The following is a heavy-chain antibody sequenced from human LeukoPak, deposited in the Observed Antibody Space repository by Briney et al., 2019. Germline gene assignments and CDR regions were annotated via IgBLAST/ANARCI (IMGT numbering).Heavy chain of an antibody. V-gene: IGHV3-9*01. CDR3: AKEDYGSGSYRPNWFDP. Sequence: PGRSLRLSCAASGFTFDDYAMHWVRQAPGKGLEWVSGISRNSGSIGYADSVKGRFTISRDNAKNSLYLQMNSLRAEDTALYYCAKEDYGSGSYRPNWFDPWGQGTLVTVSS. CDR2: ISRNSGSI. J-gene: IGHJ5*02. D-gene: IGHD3-10*01. CDR1: GFTFDDYA.